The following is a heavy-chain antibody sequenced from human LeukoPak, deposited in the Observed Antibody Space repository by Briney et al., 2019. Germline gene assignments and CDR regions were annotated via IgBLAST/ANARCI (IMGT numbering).Heavy chain of an antibody. CDR2: INHSGST. D-gene: IGHD3-3*01. J-gene: IGHJ4*02. CDR3: ARRSSWYDFWSGYYTFYFDY. CDR1: GGSFSGYY. Sequence: SETLSLTCAVYGGSFSGYYWSWIRQPPGKGLEWIGEINHSGSTNYNPSLKSRVTISVDMSKNQFSLKLSSVTAADTAVYYCARRSSWYDFWSGYYTFYFDYWGQGTLVTVSS. V-gene: IGHV4-34*01.